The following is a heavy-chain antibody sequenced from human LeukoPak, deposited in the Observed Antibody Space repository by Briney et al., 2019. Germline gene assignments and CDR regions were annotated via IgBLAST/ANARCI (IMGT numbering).Heavy chain of an antibody. D-gene: IGHD2-8*01. J-gene: IGHJ4*02. Sequence: ASVKVSCKASGYTFTSYYMHWVRQAPGQGLEWMGIINPSGGSTSYAQKFQGRVTMTGDTSTSTVYMGLSSLRSEDTAVYYCARSYCTNGVCYRPYYFDYWGQGTLVTVSS. CDR1: GYTFTSYY. CDR3: ARSYCTNGVCYRPYYFDY. CDR2: INPSGGST. V-gene: IGHV1-46*01.